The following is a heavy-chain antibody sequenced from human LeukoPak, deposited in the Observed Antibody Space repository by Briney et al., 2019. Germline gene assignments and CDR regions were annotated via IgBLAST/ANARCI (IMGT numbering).Heavy chain of an antibody. CDR3: ARFSGSYRPFDS. V-gene: IGHV4-59*01. J-gene: IGHJ4*02. Sequence: SETLSLTCTVSDGSINRCYWSWIRQPPGKGLEWIGYVSYSGSTNSNPSLKSRVTISVDTSKKQFSLDLSSVTAADTAVYYCARFSGSYRPFDSWGQGILVTVSS. CDR2: VSYSGST. D-gene: IGHD3-16*02. CDR1: DGSINRCY.